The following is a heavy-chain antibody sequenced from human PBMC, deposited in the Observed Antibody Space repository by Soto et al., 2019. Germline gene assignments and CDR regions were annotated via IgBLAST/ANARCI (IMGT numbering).Heavy chain of an antibody. Sequence: GGSLRLSCAASGFTFSSYSMNWVRQSPGKGLEWVSSISSSSSYIYYADSVKGRFTISRDNAKNSLYLQMNSLRAEDTAVYYCARDWAAAGTGVLDYWGQGTLVTVSS. CDR3: ARDWAAAGTGVLDY. CDR1: GFTFSSYS. CDR2: ISSSSSYI. D-gene: IGHD6-13*01. V-gene: IGHV3-21*01. J-gene: IGHJ4*02.